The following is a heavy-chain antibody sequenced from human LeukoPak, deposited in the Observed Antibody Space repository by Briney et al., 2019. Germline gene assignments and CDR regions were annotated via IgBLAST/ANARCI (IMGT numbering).Heavy chain of an antibody. D-gene: IGHD5-12*01. CDR2: INPSGGST. J-gene: IGHJ5*02. CDR1: GYTFTNYY. Sequence: ASVKVSCKASGYTFTNYYMHWVRQAPGQGLEWMGIINPSGGSTNYAQKFQGRVTMSRDTSTSTVYMELSSLRSEDTAVYYCAREHSGYDSWGQGTLLTVSS. CDR3: AREHSGYDS. V-gene: IGHV1-46*01.